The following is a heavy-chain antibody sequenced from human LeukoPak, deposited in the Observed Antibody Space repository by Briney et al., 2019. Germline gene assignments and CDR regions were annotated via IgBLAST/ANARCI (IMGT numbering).Heavy chain of an antibody. CDR2: ISYDGSNK. J-gene: IGHJ4*02. CDR1: GFTFSSYA. D-gene: IGHD3-3*01. CDR3: ARDLVTIFGVAGFDY. Sequence: GGSLRLSCAASGFTFSSYAMHWVRQAPGKGLEWVAVISYDGSNKYYADSVKGRFTIPRDNSKNTLYLQMNSLRAEDTAVYYCARDLVTIFGVAGFDYWGQGTLVTVSS. V-gene: IGHV3-30-3*01.